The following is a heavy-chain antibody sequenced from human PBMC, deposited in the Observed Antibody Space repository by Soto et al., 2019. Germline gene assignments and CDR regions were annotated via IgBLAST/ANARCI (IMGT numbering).Heavy chain of an antibody. CDR2: INHSGST. V-gene: IGHV4-34*01. CDR1: DGSSNNYY. Sequence: QVQLQQWGAGLLKPSETLSLTCAVYDGSSNNYYWSWIRQPPGKGLEWIGEINHSGSTNYNAFLKRRVTISEDTSNKQFSLELRFVTAADTAVYYCARGGLIRGVLYYWGQGTLVTVSS. D-gene: IGHD3-10*01. CDR3: ARGGLIRGVLYY. J-gene: IGHJ4*02.